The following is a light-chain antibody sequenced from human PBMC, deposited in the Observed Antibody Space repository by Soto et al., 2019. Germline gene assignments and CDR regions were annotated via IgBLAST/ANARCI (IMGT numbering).Light chain of an antibody. CDR1: QTINNN. V-gene: IGKV3-15*01. CDR3: QQANSFPLT. Sequence: ETVMTQSPATLSVSPLELATPCVVASQTINNNLAWYQQKPGQAPRLLIYGASRRATGVPARFSGSGSGTEFTLTISSLQPEDFATYYCQQANSFPLTFGGGTKVDI. J-gene: IGKJ4*01. CDR2: GAS.